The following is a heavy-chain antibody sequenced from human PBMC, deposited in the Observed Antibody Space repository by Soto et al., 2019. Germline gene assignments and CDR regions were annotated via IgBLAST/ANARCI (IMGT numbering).Heavy chain of an antibody. D-gene: IGHD3-22*01. CDR3: ARSPHQTYYYDSSGFFDY. J-gene: IGHJ4*02. V-gene: IGHV1-18*01. CDR2: ISAYNGNT. Sequence: QVQLVQSGAEVKKPGASVKVSCKASGYTFTSYGISWVRQAPGQGLEWMGWISAYNGNTNYAQKLQGRVTMTTDTSTSTAYMELRSLRSDDTAVYYCARSPHQTYYYDSSGFFDYWGQGTLVTVSS. CDR1: GYTFTSYG.